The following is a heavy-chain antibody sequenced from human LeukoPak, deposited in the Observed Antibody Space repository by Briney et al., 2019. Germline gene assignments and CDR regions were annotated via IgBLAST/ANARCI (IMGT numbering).Heavy chain of an antibody. D-gene: IGHD5-18*01. CDR2: ISYDGSNK. CDR1: GFTFSSYA. V-gene: IGHV3-30-3*01. CDR3: ARDTLDEGYSYGDGGY. J-gene: IGHJ4*02. Sequence: GGSLRLSCAASGFTFSSYAMHWVRQAPGKGLEWVAVISYDGSNKYYADSVKGRFTISRDNSKNTLYLQMNSLRAEDTAVYYCARDTLDEGYSYGDGGYWGQGTLGTVSS.